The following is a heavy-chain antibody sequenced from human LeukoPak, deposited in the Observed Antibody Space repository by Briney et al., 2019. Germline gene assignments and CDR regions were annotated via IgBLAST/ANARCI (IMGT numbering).Heavy chain of an antibody. CDR2: IDPSDSYT. V-gene: IGHV5-10-1*01. J-gene: IGHJ4*02. Sequence: GESLKISCKGSGYSFPIYWISWVRQMPGKGLEWMGRIDPSDSYTNYSPSSQGHVTISADKSISTAYPQWSSLRASDTAIYYCARLKRDGYNFDYWGQGTLVTVS. CDR3: ARLKRDGYNFDY. D-gene: IGHD5-24*01. CDR1: GYSFPIYW.